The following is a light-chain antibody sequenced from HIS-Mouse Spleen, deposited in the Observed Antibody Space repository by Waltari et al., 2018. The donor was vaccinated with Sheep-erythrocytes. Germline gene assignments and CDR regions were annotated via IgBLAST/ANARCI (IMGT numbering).Light chain of an antibody. J-gene: IGLJ3*02. V-gene: IGLV2-23*01. CDR1: SSDVGSYNL. CDR3: CSYAGSSTPWV. CDR2: EGS. Sequence: QSALTQPASVSGSPGQSITISCTGISSDVGSYNLVSWYQQHPGKAPKLMIYEGSKRPSGVSNRFSGSKSGNTASRTISGLQAEDEADYYCCSYAGSSTPWVFGGGTKLTVL.